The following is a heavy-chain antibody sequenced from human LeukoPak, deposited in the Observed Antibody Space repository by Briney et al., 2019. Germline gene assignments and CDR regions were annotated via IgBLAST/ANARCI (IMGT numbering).Heavy chain of an antibody. CDR2: IYTSGST. D-gene: IGHD2-21*01. CDR1: GGSISSGSYY. V-gene: IGHV4-61*02. J-gene: IGHJ6*03. CDR3: ARERGGVIAVYYYYYMDV. Sequence: PSQTLSLTCTVSGGSISSGSYYWSWIRQPAGKGLEWIGRIYTSGSTNYNPSLKSRVTISVDTSKNQFSLKLSSVSAADTAVYYCARERGGVIAVYYYYYMDVWGKGTTVTVSS.